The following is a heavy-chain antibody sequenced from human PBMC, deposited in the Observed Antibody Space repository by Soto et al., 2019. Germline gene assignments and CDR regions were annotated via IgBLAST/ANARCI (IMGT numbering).Heavy chain of an antibody. Sequence: LKLSCASSGFTFSSYGMHWVRQAPGKGLEWVAVISYDGSNKYYADSVKGRFTISRDNSKNTLYLQMNSLRAEDTAVYYCAKDASPHYEVISCHILPRYCGYPVQGTLITLPS. CDR1: GFTFSSYG. J-gene: IGHJ4*02. D-gene: IGHD3-22*01. V-gene: IGHV3-30*18. CDR2: ISYDGSNK. CDR3: AKDASPHYEVISCHILPRYCGY.